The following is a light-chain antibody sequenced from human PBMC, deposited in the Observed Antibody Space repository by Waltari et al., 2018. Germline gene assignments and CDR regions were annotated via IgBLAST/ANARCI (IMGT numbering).Light chain of an antibody. CDR2: AS. J-gene: IGKJ4*01. CDR1: QGIRTE. Sequence: AIQMTQSPSSLSAYVGDRVTITCRASQGIRTELGWYQQIPGTAPKPRIYASTLEFGGPSRFSGSGSGTDFSLTIDGLQPEDFATYYCLQDYNYPLTFGGGTKVEIK. CDR3: LQDYNYPLT. V-gene: IGKV1-6*01.